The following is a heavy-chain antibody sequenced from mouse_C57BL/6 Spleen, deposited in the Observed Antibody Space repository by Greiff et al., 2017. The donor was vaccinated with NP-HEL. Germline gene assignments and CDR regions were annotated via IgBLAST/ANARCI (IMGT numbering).Heavy chain of an antibody. D-gene: IGHD1-1*01. V-gene: IGHV5-17*01. J-gene: IGHJ4*01. Sequence: EVKVEESGGGLVKPGGSLKLSCAASGFTFSDYGMHWVRQAPEKGLEWVSYISSGSSTIYYADTVKGRFTITRDNAKNTLFLQMTSLRSEDTAMYYCARPATVHAMDYWGQGTSVTVSS. CDR1: GFTFSDYG. CDR3: ARPATVHAMDY. CDR2: ISSGSSTI.